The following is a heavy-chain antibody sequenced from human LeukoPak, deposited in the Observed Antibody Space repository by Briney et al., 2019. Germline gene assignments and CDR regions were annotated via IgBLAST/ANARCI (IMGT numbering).Heavy chain of an antibody. V-gene: IGHV3-66*01. D-gene: IGHD3-10*01. CDR3: ARGITMVRGAFDY. CDR2: IYSGGST. Sequence: GGSLRLSRAASGFTVSSNYMSWVRQAPGKGLEWVSVIYSGGSTYYADSVKGRFTISRDNSKNTLYLQMNSLRAEDTAVYYCARGITMVRGAFDYWGQGTLVTVSS. J-gene: IGHJ4*02. CDR1: GFTVSSNY.